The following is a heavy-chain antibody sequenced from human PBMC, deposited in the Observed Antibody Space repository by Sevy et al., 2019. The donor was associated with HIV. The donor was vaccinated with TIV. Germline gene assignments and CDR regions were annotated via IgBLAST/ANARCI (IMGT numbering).Heavy chain of an antibody. J-gene: IGHJ4*02. CDR1: GFTFSNYA. CDR3: ARGGYYYDNAAYYALDS. CDR2: IWSDGAYQ. D-gene: IGHD3-22*01. Sequence: GGSLRLSCAATGFTFSNYAMHWVRQAPGKGMEWVAIIWSDGAYQYHGDSVKGRFTISRDNSKNTLFLQMNNVRVEDSAVYYCARGGYYYDNAAYYALDSWGQGTLVTVSS. V-gene: IGHV3-33*01.